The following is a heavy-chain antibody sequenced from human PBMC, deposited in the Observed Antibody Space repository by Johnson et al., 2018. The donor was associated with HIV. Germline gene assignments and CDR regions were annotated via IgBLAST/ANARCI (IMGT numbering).Heavy chain of an antibody. CDR2: ISYDGSNK. J-gene: IGHJ3*02. D-gene: IGHD1-26*01. Sequence: QVLLVESGGGVVQPGRSLRLSCAASGFTFSSYDMHWVRQAPGKGMDWVAFISYDGSNKYYADSVKGRFTISRDNSKNTLYLQMNSLRAEDTAVYYCAKDLGGSYLGTISHAFDIWGQGTMVTVSS. V-gene: IGHV3-30*18. CDR1: GFTFSSYD. CDR3: AKDLGGSYLGTISHAFDI.